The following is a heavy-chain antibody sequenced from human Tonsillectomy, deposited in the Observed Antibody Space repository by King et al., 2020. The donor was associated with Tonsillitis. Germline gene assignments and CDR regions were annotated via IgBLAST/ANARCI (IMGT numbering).Heavy chain of an antibody. CDR1: GGSFSGYY. CDR2: INHSGST. J-gene: IGHJ4*02. V-gene: IGHV4-34*01. D-gene: IGHD6-19*01. Sequence: VQLQQWGAGLLKPSETLSLTCAVYGGSFSGYYWSWIRQPPGKGLEWIGEINHSGSTNYNPSLKSRVTISVDTSKNQFSLKLSSVTAADTAVYYCARRHSSGWEKSPPGYWGQGTLVTVSS. CDR3: ARRHSSGWEKSPPGY.